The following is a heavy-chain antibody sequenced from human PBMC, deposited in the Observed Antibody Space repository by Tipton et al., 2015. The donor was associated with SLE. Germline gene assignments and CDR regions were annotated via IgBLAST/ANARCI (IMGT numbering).Heavy chain of an antibody. CDR3: ARDRGNKAFDI. D-gene: IGHD3-10*01. Sequence: GLVKPSETLSLTCTVSGGSIRSYYWSWIRQPPGKGLEWIGYIYSSGNTNYNPSLKSRVTISIDTSNKQFSLNLTSVTVADTAVYYCARDRGNKAFDIWGQGTMVTVSS. CDR2: IYSSGNT. J-gene: IGHJ3*02. CDR1: GGSIRSYY. V-gene: IGHV4-59*01.